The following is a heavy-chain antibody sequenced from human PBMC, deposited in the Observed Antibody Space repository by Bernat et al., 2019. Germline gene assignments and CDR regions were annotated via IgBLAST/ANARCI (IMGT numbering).Heavy chain of an antibody. Sequence: EVQLVESGGGLVKPGGSLRLSCAASGFSFTNAWMNWVHQAPGKGLGWVGRIKSKTDGGTTDYAAPVKGRFTISRDNSKNTLYLQMNSLKTEDKAVYYCTRRSSSSGWSYFDYWGQGTLVTVSS. J-gene: IGHJ4*02. D-gene: IGHD6-19*01. CDR1: GFSFTNAW. CDR3: TRRSSSSGWSYFDY. CDR2: IKSKTDGGTT. V-gene: IGHV3-15*07.